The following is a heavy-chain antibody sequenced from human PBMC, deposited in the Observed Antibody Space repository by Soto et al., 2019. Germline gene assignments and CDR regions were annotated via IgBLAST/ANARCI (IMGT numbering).Heavy chain of an antibody. V-gene: IGHV1-2*02. Sequence: GASVKVSCKASGYTFTGYYMHWVRQAPGQGLEWMGWINPNSGGTNYAQKFQGRVTMTRDTSISTAYMELSRLRSDDTAVYYCARGKGFWSGYYNYWGQGTLVTVSS. CDR1: GYTFTGYY. D-gene: IGHD3-3*01. CDR2: INPNSGGT. CDR3: ARGKGFWSGYYNY. J-gene: IGHJ4*02.